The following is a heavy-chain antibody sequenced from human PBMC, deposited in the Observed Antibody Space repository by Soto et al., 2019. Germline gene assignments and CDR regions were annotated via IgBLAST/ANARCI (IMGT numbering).Heavy chain of an antibody. CDR3: ARAGDYDFWSGYYGRDYYYGMDV. CDR2: INQDGSVK. D-gene: IGHD3-3*01. Sequence: EVQLVESGGGLVQPGGSLRLSCAASGFTFTIYWMTWVRQAPGKGLEWLANINQDGSVKYYVDSVKGRFTISRDNAKNSLYLQMNSLRAEDTAVYYCARAGDYDFWSGYYGRDYYYGMDVWGQGTTVTVSS. V-gene: IGHV3-7*01. CDR1: GFTFTIYW. J-gene: IGHJ6*02.